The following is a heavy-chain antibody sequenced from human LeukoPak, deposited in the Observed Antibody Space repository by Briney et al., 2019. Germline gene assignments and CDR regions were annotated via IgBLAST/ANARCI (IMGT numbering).Heavy chain of an antibody. V-gene: IGHV4-34*01. CDR1: GGSFSGYY. D-gene: IGHD6-19*01. J-gene: IGHJ4*02. Sequence: PSETLSLTCAVYGGSFSGYYWSWIRQPPGKGLEWIGEVNHSGSTNYNPSLKNRVTISVDTSKNQFSLKLSSVTAADTAVYYCAHRGLYSSGSTYYFDYWGQGTLVTVSS. CDR3: AHRGLYSSGSTYYFDY. CDR2: VNHSGST.